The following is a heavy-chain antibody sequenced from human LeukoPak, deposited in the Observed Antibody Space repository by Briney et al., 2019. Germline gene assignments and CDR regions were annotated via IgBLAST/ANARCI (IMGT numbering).Heavy chain of an antibody. CDR1: GGSISSYC. J-gene: IGHJ5*02. CDR2: IYYSGST. D-gene: IGHD3-3*01. Sequence: SETLSLTCTVSGGSISSYCWSWIRQPPGKGLEWIGYIYYSGSTNYNPSLKSRVTISVDTSKNQFSLKLSSVTAADTAVYYCARHYDFFDPWGQGTLVTVSS. CDR3: ARHYDFFDP. V-gene: IGHV4-59*08.